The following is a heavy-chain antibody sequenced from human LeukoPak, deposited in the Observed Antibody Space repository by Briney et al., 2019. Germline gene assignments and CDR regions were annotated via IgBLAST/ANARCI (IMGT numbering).Heavy chain of an antibody. D-gene: IGHD1-14*01. J-gene: IGHJ4*02. CDR2: IYTSGST. V-gene: IGHV4-61*02. CDR3: AREIPSGPREFDY. CDR1: GGSISSGSYY. Sequence: NTSETLSLTCTVSGGSISSGSYYWSWIRQPAGKGLEWIGRIYTSGSTNYNPSLKSRVTISVDTSKNQFSLKLSSVTAADTAVYYCAREIPSGPREFDYWGQGTLVTVSS.